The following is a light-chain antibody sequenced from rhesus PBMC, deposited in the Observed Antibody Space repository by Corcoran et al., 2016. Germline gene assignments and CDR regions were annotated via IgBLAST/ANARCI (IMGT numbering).Light chain of an antibody. V-gene: IGKV1-33*02. CDR1: QGISNL. J-gene: IGKJ1*01. CDR3: QQHNSTPWT. CDR2: AAP. Sequence: DIQMTQSPSSLSASVGDRVTITSHVSQGISNLLAWYQQKPGNAPKLLINAAPSLQSGVPSRFSGSGSGTEFTLTISSLQPEDFATVYCQQHNSTPWTFGQGTKVEIK.